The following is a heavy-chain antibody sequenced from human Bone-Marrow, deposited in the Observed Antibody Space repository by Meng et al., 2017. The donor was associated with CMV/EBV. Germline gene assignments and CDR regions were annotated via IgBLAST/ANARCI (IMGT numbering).Heavy chain of an antibody. CDR2: ISYDGSNK. V-gene: IGHV3-30*04. J-gene: IGHJ6*02. D-gene: IGHD3-3*01. CDR3: ARDHQSQYYDFWSGYYPYGMDF. CDR1: GFTFSSYA. Sequence: GESLKISCAASGFTFSSYAMHWVRQAPGKGLEWVAVISYDGSNKYYADSVKGRFTISRDNSKNTLYLQMNSLRAEDTAVYYCARDHQSQYYDFWSGYYPYGMDFWGQGTTVTVSS.